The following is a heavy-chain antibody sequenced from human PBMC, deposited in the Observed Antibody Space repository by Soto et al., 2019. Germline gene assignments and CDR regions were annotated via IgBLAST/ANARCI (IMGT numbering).Heavy chain of an antibody. Sequence: EMQLVQSGEGLVQPGGSLRLSCAASGFTVSSSYMTWVRHVPGKGLEWVSVMYAGGTTYYANSVKGRFTFSRDNSKNMMYLKMNILRAEDTAMYYCAREFRDGSNTRLAFDPWGQGTLVTVSS. V-gene: IGHV3-66*01. CDR2: MYAGGTT. D-gene: IGHD6-6*01. J-gene: IGHJ5*02. CDR3: AREFRDGSNTRLAFDP. CDR1: GFTVSSSY.